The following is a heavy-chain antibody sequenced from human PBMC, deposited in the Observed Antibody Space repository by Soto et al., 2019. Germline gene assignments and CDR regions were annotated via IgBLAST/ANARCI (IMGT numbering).Heavy chain of an antibody. CDR1: GFPFSSYG. D-gene: IGHD4-17*01. J-gene: IGHJ4*02. CDR3: ARGRKDDYGDPGDFDY. CDR2: ITGNGGST. Sequence: EVQLVESGGGLVQPGGPVRLSCAASGFPFSSYGMHWVRQAPGKGLEYVSAITGNGGSTYYANSVKGRFTISRDNSKNTLFLQMGSLRADDMAVYYCARGRKDDYGDPGDFDYWGQGTLVTVSS. V-gene: IGHV3-64*01.